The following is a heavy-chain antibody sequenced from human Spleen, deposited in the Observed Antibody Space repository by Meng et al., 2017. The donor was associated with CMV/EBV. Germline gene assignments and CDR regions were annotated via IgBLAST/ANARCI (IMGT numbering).Heavy chain of an antibody. CDR3: ARPGIPPYYFDY. V-gene: IGHV1-18*01. Sequence: QGQLVQSGGGVQKPGASVKVACKASGYTFTSYGISWVRQAPGQGLEWMGWISAYNGNTNYAQKLQGRVTMTTDTSTSTAYMELRSLRSDDTAVYYCARPGIPPYYFDYWGQGTLVTVSS. CDR1: GYTFTSYG. D-gene: IGHD6-13*01. J-gene: IGHJ4*02. CDR2: ISAYNGNT.